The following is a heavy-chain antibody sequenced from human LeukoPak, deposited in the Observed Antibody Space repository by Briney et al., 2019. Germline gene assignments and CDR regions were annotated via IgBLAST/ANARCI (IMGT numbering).Heavy chain of an antibody. CDR3: ARDGEDIVVVPAAMIANKTDYYYYYGMDV. CDR2: IIPIFGTA. CDR1: GGTFSSYA. D-gene: IGHD2-2*01. V-gene: IGHV1-69*13. J-gene: IGHJ6*02. Sequence: SVKVSCKASGGTFSSYAISWVRQAPGQGLEWMGGIIPIFGTANYAQKFQGRVTITADESTSTAYMELSSLRSEDAAVYYCARDGEDIVVVPAAMIANKTDYYYYYGMDVWGQGTTVTVSS.